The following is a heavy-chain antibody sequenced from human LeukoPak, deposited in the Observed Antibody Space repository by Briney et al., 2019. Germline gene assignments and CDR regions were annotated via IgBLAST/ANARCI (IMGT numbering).Heavy chain of an antibody. D-gene: IGHD3-3*01. CDR3: ARDQNDFWSGSRFDI. Sequence: ASVKVSCRASGYTFTSYAMHWVRQAPGQRLEWMGWINAGNGNTKYSQKFQGRVTITRDTSASTAYMELSSLRSEDTAVYYCARDQNDFWSGSRFDIWGQGTMVTVSS. CDR2: INAGNGNT. V-gene: IGHV1-3*01. CDR1: GYTFTSYA. J-gene: IGHJ3*02.